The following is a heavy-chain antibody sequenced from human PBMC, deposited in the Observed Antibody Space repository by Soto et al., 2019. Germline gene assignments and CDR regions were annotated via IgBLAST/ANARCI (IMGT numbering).Heavy chain of an antibody. J-gene: IGHJ3*02. CDR3: ARDFKRIVGATLAAFDI. D-gene: IGHD1-26*01. Sequence: GASVKVSCKASGYTFTSYGISWVRQAPGQGLEWMGWINAYNGNTNYAQKLQGRVTMTTDTSTSTAYMELRSLRSDDTAVYYCARDFKRIVGATLAAFDIWGQGTMVTVSS. CDR2: INAYNGNT. V-gene: IGHV1-18*01. CDR1: GYTFTSYG.